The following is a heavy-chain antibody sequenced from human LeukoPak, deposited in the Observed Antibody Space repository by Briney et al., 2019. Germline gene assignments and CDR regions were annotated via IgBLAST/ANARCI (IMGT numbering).Heavy chain of an antibody. D-gene: IGHD3-3*01. CDR1: GFTFSSYA. V-gene: IGHV3-30*04. CDR2: ISYDGSNK. J-gene: IGHJ4*02. Sequence: PGGSLRLSCAASGFTFSSYAMHWVRQAPGKGLEWVAVISYDGSNKYYADFVRGRFTISRDNSNNTLYLQMNSLRAEDTAVYYCARLKTYYAFWNVFDYWGQGTLVTVSS. CDR3: ARLKTYYAFWNVFDY.